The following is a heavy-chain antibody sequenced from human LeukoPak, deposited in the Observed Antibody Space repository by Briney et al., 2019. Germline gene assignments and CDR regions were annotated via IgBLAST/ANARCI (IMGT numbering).Heavy chain of an antibody. CDR1: GYTFTGYY. D-gene: IGHD3-16*01. Sequence: ASVKVSCKASGYTFTGYYIHWVRQAPGQGLEWMGWINPNSGGTDSAQKFQGSVTMTRDTSISTAYMELSRLRSDDTAVYYCATGPIGGDYWGQGTLVTVSS. V-gene: IGHV1-2*02. CDR3: ATGPIGGDY. J-gene: IGHJ4*02. CDR2: INPNSGGT.